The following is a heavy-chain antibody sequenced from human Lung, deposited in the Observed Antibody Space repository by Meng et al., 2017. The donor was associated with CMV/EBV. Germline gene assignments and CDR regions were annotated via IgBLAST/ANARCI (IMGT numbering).Heavy chain of an antibody. J-gene: IGHJ4*02. CDR3: TTDAYGVVVPFDY. V-gene: IGHV3-15*01. CDR2: IRSKTNGGTT. Sequence: GESLKISCGASGFIFSSAWMSWVRQAPGKGLEWVGRIRSKTNGGTTDYAAPVKGRLTISRDDSRSTLYLQMNSLKTGDTAVYYCTTDAYGVVVPFDYWGQGXLVTVSS. CDR1: GFIFSSAW. D-gene: IGHD3-3*01.